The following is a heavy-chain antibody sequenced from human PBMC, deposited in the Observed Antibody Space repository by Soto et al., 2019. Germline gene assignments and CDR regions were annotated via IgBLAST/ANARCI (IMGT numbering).Heavy chain of an antibody. V-gene: IGHV1-69*02. J-gene: IGHJ4*02. D-gene: IGHD2-15*01. CDR3: ASVGYCSGGSCYSRPEYYFDY. CDR1: GGTFSSYT. Sequence: QVQLVQSGAEVKKPGSSVKVSCKASGGTFSSYTISWVRQAPGQGLEWMGRIIPILGIANYAQKLQGRVTITADKSTSTAYMELSSLRSEDTAVYYCASVGYCSGGSCYSRPEYYFDYWGQGTLVTVSS. CDR2: IIPILGIA.